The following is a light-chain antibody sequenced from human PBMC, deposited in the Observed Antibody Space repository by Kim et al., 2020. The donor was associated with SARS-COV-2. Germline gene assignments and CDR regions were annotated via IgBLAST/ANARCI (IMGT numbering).Light chain of an antibody. CDR2: GAS. CDR3: QQYGSSPLT. V-gene: IGKV3-20*01. J-gene: IGKJ4*01. CDR1: QSVSSSY. Sequence: PGERATRSCRASQSVSSSYLAWYQQKPGQAPRLLIYGASSRATGIPDRFSGSGSGTDFTLTISRLEPEDFAVYYCQQYGSSPLTFGGGTKVDIK.